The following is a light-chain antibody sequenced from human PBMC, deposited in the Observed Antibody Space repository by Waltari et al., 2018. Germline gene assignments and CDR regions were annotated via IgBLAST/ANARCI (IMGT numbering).Light chain of an antibody. CDR2: DVS. CDR3: CSYTVSNTLL. Sequence: QSALTQPRSVSGSPGQSVTISRTGTSSDVGTHKYVSWHQQHPGQAPKLIIFDVSNRPSGVPDRFSGSKSGDTASLTISGLQAEDEADYYCCSYTVSNTLLFGGGTKLTVL. V-gene: IGLV2-11*01. CDR1: SSDVGTHKY. J-gene: IGLJ3*02.